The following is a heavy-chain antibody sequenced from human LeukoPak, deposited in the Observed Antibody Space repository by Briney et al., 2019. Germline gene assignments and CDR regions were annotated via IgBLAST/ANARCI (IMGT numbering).Heavy chain of an antibody. CDR2: ISAYNGNT. V-gene: IGHV1-18*01. CDR3: ARQYSGYDQGGFDY. Sequence: ASVKVSCKASGYTFSNYGVSWVRQAPGQGLEWMGWISAYNGNTNYAQKLQGRVTMTTDTSTSTAYVELRSLRSDDTAVYYCARQYSGYDQGGFDYWGQGTLVTVSS. D-gene: IGHD5-12*01. CDR1: GYTFSNYG. J-gene: IGHJ4*02.